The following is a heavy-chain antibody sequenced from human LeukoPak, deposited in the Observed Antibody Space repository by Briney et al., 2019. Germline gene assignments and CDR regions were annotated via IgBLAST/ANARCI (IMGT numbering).Heavy chain of an antibody. D-gene: IGHD3-10*01. CDR1: GGSFSGYY. V-gene: IGHV4-34*01. CDR3: ARARSDWWFGELGFPTAEGANWFDP. Sequence: PSETLSLTCAVYGGSFSGYYWSWIRQPPGKGLEWIGEINHSGSTNYNPSLKSRVTISVDTSKNQFSLKLSSVTAADTAVYYCARARSDWWFGELGFPTAEGANWFDPWGQGTLVTVSS. J-gene: IGHJ5*02. CDR2: INHSGST.